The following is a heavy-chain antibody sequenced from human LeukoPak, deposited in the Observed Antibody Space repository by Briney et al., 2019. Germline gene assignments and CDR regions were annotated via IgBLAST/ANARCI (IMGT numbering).Heavy chain of an antibody. V-gene: IGHV4-39*07. CDR2: IYYSGST. CDR3: ARASITRVAFDI. Sequence: SETLSLTCTVSGGSISSSSYYWGWIRQPPGKGLEWIGSIYYSGSTYYNPSLKSRVTISVDTSKNQFSLKLSSVTAADTAVYYCARASITRVAFDIWGQGTMVTVSS. CDR1: GGSISSSSYY. J-gene: IGHJ3*02. D-gene: IGHD3-10*01.